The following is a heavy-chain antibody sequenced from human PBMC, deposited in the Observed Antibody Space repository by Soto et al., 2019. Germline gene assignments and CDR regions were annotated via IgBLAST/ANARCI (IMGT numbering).Heavy chain of an antibody. J-gene: IGHJ4*02. V-gene: IGHV3-7*01. CDR3: VIDPSYGAIDY. CDR2: IKQDGSAK. CDR1: GFNFGASW. D-gene: IGHD3-10*01. Sequence: EVQLMESGGGLVQPGGSLRLSCAASGFNFGASWMAWVRQAPGKGLEWVADIKQDGSAKNYVDSVKGRVTISRDDAKNSLYLEMHSLTAADTAVYYCVIDPSYGAIDYWGLGPLVNVSS.